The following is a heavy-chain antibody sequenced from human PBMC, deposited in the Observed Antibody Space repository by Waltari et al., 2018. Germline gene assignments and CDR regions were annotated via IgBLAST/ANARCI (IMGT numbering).Heavy chain of an antibody. Sequence: QVQLVESGGGVVQPGGSLRLSCVASGFTFSSYGMHWVRLAPGKGLEWVAFIRYDGNNKDYADSVKGRFTISRDNSKNTVFLQMSGLRPEDTAVYYCAKENSGSYYYFDYWGQGTLVTVSS. CDR2: IRYDGNNK. V-gene: IGHV3-30*02. CDR1: GFTFSSYG. J-gene: IGHJ4*02. CDR3: AKENSGSYYYFDY. D-gene: IGHD1-26*01.